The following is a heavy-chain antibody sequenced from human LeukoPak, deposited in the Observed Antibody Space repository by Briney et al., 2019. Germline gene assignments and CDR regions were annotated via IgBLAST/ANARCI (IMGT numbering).Heavy chain of an antibody. CDR2: IGAYNGNT. J-gene: IGHJ4*02. CDR1: GYTFTSYG. CDR3: ARHWRGSSGYYYDY. V-gene: IGHV1-18*01. Sequence: ASVKVSCKASGYTFTSYGISWVRQAPGQGLEWMGWIGAYNGNTNYAQKFQGRVTITADKSTSTAYMELSSLRSEDTAVYYCARHWRGSSGYYYDYWGQGTLVTVSS. D-gene: IGHD3-22*01.